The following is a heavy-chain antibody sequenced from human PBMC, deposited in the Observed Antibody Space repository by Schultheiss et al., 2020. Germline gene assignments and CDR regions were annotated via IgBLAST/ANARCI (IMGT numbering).Heavy chain of an antibody. CDR1: GGSISSYY. CDR2: IYYSGST. D-gene: IGHD2-21*02. J-gene: IGHJ4*02. CDR3: ARVPHIVLLTVIDY. Sequence: SETLSLTCTVSGGSISSYYWSWIRQPPGKGLEWIGYIYYSGSTNSNPSLKSRVTMSVDTSKNQFSLKLSSVTAADTAVYYCARVPHIVLLTVIDYWGQGTLVTVSS. V-gene: IGHV4-59*08.